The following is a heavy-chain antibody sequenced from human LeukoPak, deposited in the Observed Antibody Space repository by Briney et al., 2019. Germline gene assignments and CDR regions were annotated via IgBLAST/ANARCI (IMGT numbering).Heavy chain of an antibody. CDR1: GNSISSGDNY. CDR3: ARGDARGYSYGHFHFDH. CDR2: IYTSGST. D-gene: IGHD5-18*01. J-gene: IGHJ4*01. Sequence: PSETLSLTCTVSGNSISSGDNYWSWIRQPAGKGLEWIGRIYTSGSTNYNPSLKSRVTVSVDTSKNQFSLKLSSVTAADTAVHYCARGDARGYSYGHFHFDHWGHGTLVTVSS. V-gene: IGHV4-61*02.